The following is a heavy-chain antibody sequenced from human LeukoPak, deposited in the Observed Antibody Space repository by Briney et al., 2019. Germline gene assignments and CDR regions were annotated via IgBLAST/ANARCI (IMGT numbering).Heavy chain of an antibody. CDR3: AREGKDSSGYYYFDY. V-gene: IGHV1-2*02. Sequence: ASVKVSCKASGYTFTGYYMHWVRQAPGQGLEWVGWINPNGGGTNYAQKFQGRVTMTRDTSISTAYMELSRLRSDDTAVYYCAREGKDSSGYYYFDYWGQGTLVTVSS. J-gene: IGHJ4*02. D-gene: IGHD3-22*01. CDR2: INPNGGGT. CDR1: GYTFTGYY.